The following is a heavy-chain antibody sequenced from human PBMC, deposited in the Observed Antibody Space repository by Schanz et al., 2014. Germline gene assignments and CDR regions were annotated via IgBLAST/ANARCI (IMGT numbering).Heavy chain of an antibody. V-gene: IGHV3-7*01. CDR2: IKEDGSQK. CDR1: GFSFSDYW. Sequence: QLVESGGGLVQPGGSLRLSCAASGFSFSDYWMGWVRQAPGKGLEWVANIKEDGSQKDYEDSLKGRFTISRDNAKNSLYLQMNSLRVVDTAVYYCARGRGPFDPWGQGTLVTVFS. CDR3: ARGRGPFDP. J-gene: IGHJ5*02. D-gene: IGHD3-10*01.